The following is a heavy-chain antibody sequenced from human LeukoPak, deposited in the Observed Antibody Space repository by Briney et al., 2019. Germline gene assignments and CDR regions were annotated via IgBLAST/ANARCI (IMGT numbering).Heavy chain of an antibody. D-gene: IGHD2-8*01. CDR3: ARVLYDSFDP. Sequence: SETLSLTCTVSGASVSSGSYYWSRIRQPPGNGLEWIGYLYYSGSTNYDPSLKNRVTISLDASKNQFSLRLTSVTAADTAVYYCARVLYDSFDPWGQGTLVTVSS. CDR1: GASVSSGSYY. CDR2: LYYSGST. J-gene: IGHJ5*02. V-gene: IGHV4-61*01.